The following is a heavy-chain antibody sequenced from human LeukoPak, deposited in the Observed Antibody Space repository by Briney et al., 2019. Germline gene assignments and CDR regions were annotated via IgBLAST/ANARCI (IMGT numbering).Heavy chain of an antibody. CDR1: GLTFGGYG. D-gene: IGHD1-14*01. Sequence: GGSLRLSCAGSGLTFGGYGMHWFRQTPGKGLEWVAVIAYDGSRAFYADSVKGRFTISRDNSKNTMSVQMDDLRAEDTAVYYCTRYNNDHFDYWGQGTLVTVSS. CDR3: TRYNNDHFDY. V-gene: IGHV3-33*01. J-gene: IGHJ4*02. CDR2: IAYDGSRA.